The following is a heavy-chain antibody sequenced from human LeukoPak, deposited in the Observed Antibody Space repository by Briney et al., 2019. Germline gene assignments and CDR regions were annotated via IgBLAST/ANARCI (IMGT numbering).Heavy chain of an antibody. Sequence: GGSLRLSCAASGITASSNYMSWVRQAPGKGLEWASVHYSGGSTKYADSVKGRFTISRDNSKNTLYLQMDSLRAEDTAVYYCAREASRDGYNDAFDIWGQGTMVTVS. CDR2: HYSGGST. V-gene: IGHV3-53*01. CDR3: AREASRDGYNDAFDI. CDR1: GITASSNY. J-gene: IGHJ3*02. D-gene: IGHD5-24*01.